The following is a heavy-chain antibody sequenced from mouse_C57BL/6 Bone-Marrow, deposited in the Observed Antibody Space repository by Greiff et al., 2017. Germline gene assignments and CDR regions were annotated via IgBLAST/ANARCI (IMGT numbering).Heavy chain of an antibody. D-gene: IGHD1-1*01. CDR3: ERERYDGSGYGCYMDV. J-gene: IGHJ1*03. Sequence: EVLLVESGGGLVQPGASLKLSCESNEYEFPSHDMSWVRKTPEKRLELVAAINSDGGSTYYPHTMEGRVIFSRDNTKKTLYLQMGSLRSEDTALCYCERERYDGSGYGCYMDVWGTGTTVTVSS. CDR2: INSDGGST. V-gene: IGHV5-2*01. CDR1: EYEFPSHD.